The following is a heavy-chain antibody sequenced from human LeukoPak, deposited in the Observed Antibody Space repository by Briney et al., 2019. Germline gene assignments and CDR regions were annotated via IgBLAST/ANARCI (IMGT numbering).Heavy chain of an antibody. D-gene: IGHD3-9*01. J-gene: IGHJ5*02. CDR1: GFTFSSYW. V-gene: IGHV3-74*01. CDR3: ARGYDILTGYENWFDP. Sequence: GGSLRLSCAASGFTFSSYWMHWVRQAPGKGLMWVSRINSDGSSTSYADSVKGRFTISRDNAKNTLYLQMNSLRAEDTAVYYCARGYDILTGYENWFDPWGQGTLVTVSS. CDR2: INSDGSST.